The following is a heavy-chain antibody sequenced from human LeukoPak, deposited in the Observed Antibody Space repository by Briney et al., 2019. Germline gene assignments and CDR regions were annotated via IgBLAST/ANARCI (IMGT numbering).Heavy chain of an antibody. CDR3: AKEWYLLQNLDY. V-gene: IGHV3-23*01. CDR1: GFTFSNYV. J-gene: IGHJ4*02. CDR2: ISGSGGST. D-gene: IGHD1-26*01. Sequence: GGSLRLSCAASGFTFSNYVMSWVRQAPGKGLEWVSGISGSGGSTHYADSVKGRFTISRDNSKNTVYLQMNSLRAEDTAVYYCAKEWYLLQNLDYWGQGTLVTVSS.